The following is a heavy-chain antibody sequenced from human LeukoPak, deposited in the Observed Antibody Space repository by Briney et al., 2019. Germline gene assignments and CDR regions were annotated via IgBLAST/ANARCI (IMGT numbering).Heavy chain of an antibody. D-gene: IGHD4-23*01. CDR1: GFTFSDYA. CDR3: AKHPGPYGANPLES. Sequence: GLSLRLSCAASGFTFSDYALSWVRQAPGKGLEWVSTIIGSGTSSFHADSVKGRFTISRDSSNNTLFLHMSSLRAEDTALYYCAKHPGPYGANPLESWGRGTLVTVSS. J-gene: IGHJ1*01. CDR2: IIGSGTSS. V-gene: IGHV3-23*01.